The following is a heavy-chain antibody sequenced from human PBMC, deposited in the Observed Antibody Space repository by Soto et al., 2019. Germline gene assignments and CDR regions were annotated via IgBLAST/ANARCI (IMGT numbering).Heavy chain of an antibody. V-gene: IGHV2-5*02. CDR2: IYWDDDK. D-gene: IGHD4-17*01. CDR3: AHVIHYGDYEGWSDY. CDR1: GFSLSTSGVG. J-gene: IGHJ4*02. Sequence: QITLKESGPPLVKPTQTLTLTCTFSGFSLSTSGVGVGWIRQPPGKALEWLALIYWDDDKRYSPSLKSRLTITKDTSKNQVVLTMTNMDPVDTATYYCAHVIHYGDYEGWSDYWGQGTLVTVSS.